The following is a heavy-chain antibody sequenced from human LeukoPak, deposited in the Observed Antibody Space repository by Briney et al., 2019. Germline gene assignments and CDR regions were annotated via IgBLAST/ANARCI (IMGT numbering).Heavy chain of an antibody. D-gene: IGHD2-2*01. CDR2: IYYSGST. V-gene: IGHV4-39*01. J-gene: IGHJ4*02. CDR1: GDSISSGSFY. CDR3: ARHGRGYCSSITCFNFDH. Sequence: SETLPLTCTVSGDSISSGSFYWGWIRQPPGKGLEWIGSIYYSGSTYYNPSLKSRVTISVDTSKNQFSLKLSSVTAADTAVYYCARHGRGYCSSITCFNFDHWGQGTLVTVSS.